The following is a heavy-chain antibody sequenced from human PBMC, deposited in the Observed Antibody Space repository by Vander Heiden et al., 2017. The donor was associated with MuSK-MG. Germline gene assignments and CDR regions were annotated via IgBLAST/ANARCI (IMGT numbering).Heavy chain of an antibody. J-gene: IGHJ6*02. Sequence: QVQLVQSGAVVKKPGSSVKVSCKASGGTFSSYAISWVRQAPGQGLEWMGGIIPIFGTANYAQKFQGRVTITADESTSTAYMELSSLRSEDTAVYYCAGGGYCSGGSYYSGYYYGMDVWGQGTTVTVSS. D-gene: IGHD2-15*01. CDR1: GGTFSSYA. V-gene: IGHV1-69*01. CDR3: AGGGYCSGGSYYSGYYYGMDV. CDR2: IIPIFGTA.